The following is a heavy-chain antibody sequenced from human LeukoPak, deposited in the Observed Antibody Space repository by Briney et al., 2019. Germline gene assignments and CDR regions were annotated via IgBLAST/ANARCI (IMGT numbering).Heavy chain of an antibody. J-gene: IGHJ4*02. CDR3: ARYGSGSYDY. CDR2: ISSSSSYI. CDR1: GFTFSSYS. V-gene: IGHV3-21*01. Sequence: TGGSLRLSCAASGFTFSSYSMNWVRQAPGKGLEWVSSISSSSSYIYYADSVKGRFTISRDNAKNSLYLQMNSLRAEDTAVYYCARYGSGSYDYWGQGTLVTVSS. D-gene: IGHD3-10*01.